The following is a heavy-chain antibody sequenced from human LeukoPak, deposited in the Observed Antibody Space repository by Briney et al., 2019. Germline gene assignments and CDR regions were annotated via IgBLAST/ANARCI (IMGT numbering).Heavy chain of an antibody. CDR1: GGSIRSSYYY. Sequence: SETLSLTCTVSGGSIRSSYYYWGWIRQPPGKGLEWIGSIYDSGSTNYNPSLKSRVTISVDTSKNQFSLKLSSVTAADTAVYHCARDNWNYGSSMDVWGQGTTVTVSS. V-gene: IGHV4-39*07. D-gene: IGHD1-7*01. J-gene: IGHJ6*02. CDR3: ARDNWNYGSSMDV. CDR2: IYDSGST.